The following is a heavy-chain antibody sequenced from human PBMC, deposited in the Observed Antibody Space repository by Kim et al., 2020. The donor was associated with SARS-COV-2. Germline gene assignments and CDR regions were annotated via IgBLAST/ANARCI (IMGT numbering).Heavy chain of an antibody. CDR2: IYYSGST. D-gene: IGHD6-6*01. J-gene: IGHJ5*02. CDR3: ARHAVIAARPCWFDP. CDR1: GGSISSSSYY. Sequence: SETLSLTCTVSGGSISSSSYYWGWIRQPPGKGLEWIGSIYYSGSTYYNPSLKSRVTISVDTSKNQFSLKLSSVTAADTAVYYCARHAVIAARPCWFDPWGQGTLVTVSS. V-gene: IGHV4-39*01.